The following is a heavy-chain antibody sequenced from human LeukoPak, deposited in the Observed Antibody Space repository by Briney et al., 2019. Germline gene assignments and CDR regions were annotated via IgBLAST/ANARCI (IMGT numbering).Heavy chain of an antibody. J-gene: IGHJ4*02. CDR3: AGNYYGSGSYYSEDRY. CDR2: IYTSGRT. D-gene: IGHD3-10*01. V-gene: IGHV4-61*02. Sequence: PSETLSLTCSVSGYSITSGSYFWGWIRQPAGKGLEWIGRIYTSGRTDYNPSLKSRVTISVDTSKNQFSLKLSSVTAADTAVYYCAGNYYGSGSYYSEDRYWGQGTLVTVSS. CDR1: GYSITSGSYF.